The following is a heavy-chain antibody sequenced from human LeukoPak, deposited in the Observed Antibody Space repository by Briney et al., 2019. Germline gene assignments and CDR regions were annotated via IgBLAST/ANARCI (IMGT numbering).Heavy chain of an antibody. CDR1: GFTFSSYA. Sequence: GSLRLSCASSGFTFSSYAMSWVREAPGKGLEWVAVISYDGVKKYYADSVEGRFSVSRDTSKSTLYLQMNSLKPEDTAVYYCARDRLYGDYKTEFDYWGQGTLVTVSS. CDR3: ARDRLYGDYKTEFDY. J-gene: IGHJ4*02. V-gene: IGHV3-30*03. D-gene: IGHD4-17*01. CDR2: ISYDGVKK.